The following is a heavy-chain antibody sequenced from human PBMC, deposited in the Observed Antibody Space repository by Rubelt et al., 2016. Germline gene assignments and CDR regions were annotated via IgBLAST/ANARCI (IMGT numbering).Heavy chain of an antibody. CDR1: GFRFSSFA. D-gene: IGHD2-2*01. V-gene: IGHV3-30*03. J-gene: IGHJ4*02. Sequence: QVQLVESGGGVVQPGRSLRLSCEGSGFRFSSFAMHWVRQAPGKGPGWVALIPYDGSDKYYAAPVTGRFTISRDHSKNTPYLEMNSLRDEDTAVYSCARGAGYCTSTNCHFYVDSWGQGTLVTVSS. CDR2: IPYDGSDK. CDR3: ARGAGYCTSTNCHFYVDS.